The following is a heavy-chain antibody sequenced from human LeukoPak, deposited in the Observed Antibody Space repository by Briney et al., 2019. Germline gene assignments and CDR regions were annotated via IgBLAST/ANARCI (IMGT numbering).Heavy chain of an antibody. J-gene: IGHJ5*02. Sequence: SETLSLTCTVSGGSISSSRYSWGWIRQPPGKGLEWIGSIYYSGSTYYNPSLKSRVTISVDTSKNQFSLKLSSVTAADTAVYYCARRSITIFGVVLTGGFDPWGQGTLVTVSS. V-gene: IGHV4-39*01. CDR3: ARRSITIFGVVLTGGFDP. CDR2: IYYSGST. CDR1: GGSISSSRYS. D-gene: IGHD3-3*01.